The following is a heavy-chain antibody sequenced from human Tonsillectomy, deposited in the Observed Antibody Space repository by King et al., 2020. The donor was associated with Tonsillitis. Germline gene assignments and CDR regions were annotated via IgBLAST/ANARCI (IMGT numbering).Heavy chain of an antibody. J-gene: IGHJ4*02. D-gene: IGHD5-18*01. V-gene: IGHV1-46*01. CDR1: GYTFTSYY. Sequence: QLVQSGAEVKKPGASVKVSCKASGYTFTSYYMHWVRQAPGQGLEWMGINNPSDGSTSYAQKIQGRVAMTRDTSTSTVYMELSSLRSEDTAVYYCARADGHSYGLVGDYWGQGTLVTVSS. CDR3: ARADGHSYGLVGDY. CDR2: NNPSDGST.